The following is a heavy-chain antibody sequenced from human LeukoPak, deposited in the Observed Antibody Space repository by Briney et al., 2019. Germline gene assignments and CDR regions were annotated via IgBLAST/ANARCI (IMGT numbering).Heavy chain of an antibody. Sequence: GGSLRLSCAASGFTFSSYWMHWVRQAPGKGLVWVSRINSDGSSTSYADSVKGRFTISRDNARNTLYLQMNSLRAEDTAVYYCARGPPIFGVVIIPFDYWGQGTLVTVSS. CDR3: ARGPPIFGVVIIPFDY. J-gene: IGHJ4*02. CDR2: INSDGSST. V-gene: IGHV3-74*01. CDR1: GFTFSSYW. D-gene: IGHD3-3*01.